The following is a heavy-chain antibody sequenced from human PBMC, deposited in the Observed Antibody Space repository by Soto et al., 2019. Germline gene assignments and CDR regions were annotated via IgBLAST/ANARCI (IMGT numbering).Heavy chain of an antibody. J-gene: IGHJ6*02. D-gene: IGHD2-21*01. V-gene: IGHV1-46*01. CDR2: INPSGGST. CDR1: GYTFTNYY. Sequence: ASVKVSCKASGYTFTNYYMHWVRQAPGQGLEWMGVINPSGGSTTYAQKFQGRVTMTRDTSTSTVYMELSSLISEDTTEYYCAREASKYSGMDVWGQGTTVTVSS. CDR3: AREASKYSGMDV.